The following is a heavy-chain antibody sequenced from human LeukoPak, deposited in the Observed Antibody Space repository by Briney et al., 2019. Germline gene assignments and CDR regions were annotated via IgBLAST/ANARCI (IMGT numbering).Heavy chain of an antibody. CDR3: ARNFASDSSLIDH. J-gene: IGHJ4*02. D-gene: IGHD2-21*01. V-gene: IGHV7-4-1*02. Sequence: PGASVKVSCKTSGYTFNNFVMNWVRQAPGQGLEWMGWIDTNTGNPTYVQRFTGRFVFSVDASVNTAYLQISSLKAEDTAVYYCARNFASDSSLIDHWGQGTLVTVSS. CDR1: GYTFNNFV. CDR2: IDTNTGNP.